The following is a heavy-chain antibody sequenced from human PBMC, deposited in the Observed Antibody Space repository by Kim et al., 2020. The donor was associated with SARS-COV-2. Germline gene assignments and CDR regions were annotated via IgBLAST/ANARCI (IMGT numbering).Heavy chain of an antibody. Sequence: LSLTCAASGFTFSTYSMNWVRQAPGKGLEWVSYIRSSSSTIYYADSVKGRCTISRDNAKNSLYLQMNSLRDESTAVYYCARDRTSERRMDVWGQGTTVTVSS. CDR2: IRSSSSTI. J-gene: IGHJ6*02. V-gene: IGHV3-48*02. CDR1: GFTFSTYS. D-gene: IGHD6-25*01. CDR3: ARDRTSERRMDV.